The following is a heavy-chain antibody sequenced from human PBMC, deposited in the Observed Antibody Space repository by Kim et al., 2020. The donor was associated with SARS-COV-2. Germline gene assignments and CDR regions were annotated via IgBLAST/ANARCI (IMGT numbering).Heavy chain of an antibody. CDR2: IKQDGSEK. CDR1: GFTLSSYW. D-gene: IGHD6-13*01. CDR3: ARDHVAPGLLFDH. J-gene: IGHJ4*01. V-gene: IGHV3-7*01. Sequence: GGSLRLSCVASGFTLSSYWMNWVRQAPGKGLEWVASIKQDGSEKYYVDSVKGRFTISRDNARKSLYLQMNSLRAEDTAVDYCARDHVAPGLLFDHWVRGTLVTVS.